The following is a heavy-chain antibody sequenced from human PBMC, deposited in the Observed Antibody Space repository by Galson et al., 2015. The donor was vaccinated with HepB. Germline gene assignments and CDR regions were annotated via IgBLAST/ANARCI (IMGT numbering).Heavy chain of an antibody. V-gene: IGHV1-45*02. CDR1: GYTFTYRY. CDR2: ITPFNGNT. J-gene: IGHJ3*02. Sequence: SVKVSCKASGYTFTYRYLHWVRQAPGQALEWMGWITPFNGNTNYAQKFQDRVTITRDRSMSTAYMELSSLRSEDTAMYYCASPADYYGSGGPAFDIWGQGTMVTVSS. D-gene: IGHD3-10*01. CDR3: ASPADYYGSGGPAFDI.